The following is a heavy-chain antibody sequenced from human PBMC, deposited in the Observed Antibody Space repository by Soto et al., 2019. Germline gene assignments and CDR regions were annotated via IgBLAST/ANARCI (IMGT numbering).Heavy chain of an antibody. J-gene: IGHJ6*04. CDR3: ARDDVLCDGGRCYGLPLDV. V-gene: IGHV3-66*01. CDR1: GFTVSSKY. D-gene: IGHD2-15*01. Sequence: EVQLVESGGGLVQPGGSLRLSCAASGFTVSSKYMTWVRQAPGKGLEWVSLIQSGGTTYYADSVKGRFTISSDTSENTLHLQMDSLGVEDTAVYYCARDDVLCDGGRCYGLPLDVCGKGTTVTVSS. CDR2: IQSGGTT.